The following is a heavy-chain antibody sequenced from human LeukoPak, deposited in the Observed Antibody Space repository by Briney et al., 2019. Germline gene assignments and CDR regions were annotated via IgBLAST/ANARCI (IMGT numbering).Heavy chain of an antibody. CDR3: AKVLRGYSYGYYFDY. CDR2: ISGSGGST. CDR1: GFTFSSYA. Sequence: GGSLRLSCAASGFTFSSYAMSWVRQAPGKGLEWVSAISGSGGSTYYAGSVKGRFTISRDNSKNTLYLQMNSLRAEDTAVYYCAKVLRGYSYGYYFDYWGQGTLVTVSS. V-gene: IGHV3-23*01. J-gene: IGHJ4*02. D-gene: IGHD5-18*01.